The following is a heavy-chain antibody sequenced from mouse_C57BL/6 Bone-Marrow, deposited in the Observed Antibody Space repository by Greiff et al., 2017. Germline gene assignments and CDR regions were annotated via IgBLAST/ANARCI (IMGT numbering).Heavy chain of an antibody. V-gene: IGHV8-8*01. Sequence: QVTLKVSGPGILQPSQTLSLTCSFSGFSLSTFGMGVGWIRQPSGKGLEWLAHIWWDDDKYYNPALKSRLTLSKYTSKNQVFLKLANVDTAVTATYDCARLPLSYWYFDVWGTETTVTVSS. CDR2: IWWDDDK. CDR1: GFSLSTFGMG. CDR3: ARLPLSYWYFDV. J-gene: IGHJ1*03.